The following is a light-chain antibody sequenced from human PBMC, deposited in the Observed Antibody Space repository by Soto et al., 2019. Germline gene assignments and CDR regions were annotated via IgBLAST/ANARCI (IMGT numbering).Light chain of an antibody. CDR3: QQTYRGVT. J-gene: IGKJ3*01. CDR2: DAS. V-gene: IGKV1-8*01. CDR1: QDIGTY. Sequence: AIRMTQSPSSFSASTGDSVSITCRATQDIGTYLAWYQQIPGKAPKLLIYDASTLQTGVPSRFSGSGSGTDFTLTISSLQPEDFATYYCQQTYRGVTFGPGTKVDI.